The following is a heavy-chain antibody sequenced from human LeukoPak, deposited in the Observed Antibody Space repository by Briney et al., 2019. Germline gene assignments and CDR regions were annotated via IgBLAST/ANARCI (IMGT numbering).Heavy chain of an antibody. D-gene: IGHD4-23*01. Sequence: GASVKVSCKASGGTFSSYAISWVRQAPGQGLEWMGGIIPIFGTANYAQKFQGRVMITTDESTSTAYMELSSLRSEDTAVYYCARGSARVGTLYFDPWGQGTLVTVSS. V-gene: IGHV1-69*05. CDR3: ARGSARVGTLYFDP. CDR2: IIPIFGTA. CDR1: GGTFSSYA. J-gene: IGHJ5*02.